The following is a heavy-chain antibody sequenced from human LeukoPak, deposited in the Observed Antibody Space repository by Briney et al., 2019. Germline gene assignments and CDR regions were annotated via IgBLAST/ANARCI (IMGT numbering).Heavy chain of an antibody. V-gene: IGHV1-18*01. CDR3: ARAYCSSTSCYGHFDY. J-gene: IGHJ4*02. Sequence: ASVKVSCKASGYTFTSYGISWVRQAPGQGLEWMGWISAYNGNTNYAQKLQGRVTMTTDTSTSTAYMELRSLRSDDTAVYYCARAYCSSTSCYGHFDYWGQGTLVTVSS. CDR2: ISAYNGNT. CDR1: GYTFTSYG. D-gene: IGHD2-2*01.